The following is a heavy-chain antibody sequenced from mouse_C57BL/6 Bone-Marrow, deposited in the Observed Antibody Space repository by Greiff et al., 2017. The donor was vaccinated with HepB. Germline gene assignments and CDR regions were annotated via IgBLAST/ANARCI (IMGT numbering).Heavy chain of an antibody. Sequence: VQLQQSGAELVRPGASVKLSCKASGYTFTDYYINWVKQRPGQGLEWIARIYPGSGNTYYNEKFKGKATLTAEKSSSTAYMQLSSLTSEDSAVYFCARKEEKLGDYFDYWGQGTTLTVSS. CDR1: GYTFTDYY. V-gene: IGHV1-76*01. CDR3: ARKEEKLGDYFDY. CDR2: IYPGSGNT. D-gene: IGHD4-1*01. J-gene: IGHJ2*01.